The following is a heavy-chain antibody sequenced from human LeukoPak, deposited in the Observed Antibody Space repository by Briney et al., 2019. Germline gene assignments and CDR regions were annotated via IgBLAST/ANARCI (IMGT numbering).Heavy chain of an antibody. CDR2: TSGSGSSP. CDR1: GFTFSNYG. V-gene: IGHV3-23*01. CDR3: AKTTGGNAYDYIDY. Sequence: GRSLRLSCAASGFTFSNYGMNGVRQAPGKGLEWVSATSGSGSSPNYSDSVRGRFTISRDNSKNTLYLQMNSLRAEDTAVYYCAKTTGGNAYDYIDYWGQGTLVTVSS. J-gene: IGHJ4*02. D-gene: IGHD5-12*01.